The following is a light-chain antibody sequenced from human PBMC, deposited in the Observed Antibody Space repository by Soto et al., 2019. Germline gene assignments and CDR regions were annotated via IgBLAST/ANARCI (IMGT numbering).Light chain of an antibody. Sequence: DIQLTQSPSSLSASVGDRVTVTCRASQGIANFLAWYQQKPGKVPKLLIYAASTLQSGVPSRFSGSGSGTDFTLTIRSLQPEDVATYYCQKYNTAPLTFGQGTKVEIK. CDR1: QGIANF. CDR2: AAS. V-gene: IGKV1-27*01. J-gene: IGKJ1*01. CDR3: QKYNTAPLT.